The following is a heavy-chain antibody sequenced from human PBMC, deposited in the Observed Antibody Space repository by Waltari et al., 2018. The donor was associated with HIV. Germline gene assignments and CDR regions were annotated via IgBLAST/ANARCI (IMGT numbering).Heavy chain of an antibody. CDR1: GYPLSDLS. D-gene: IGHD3-16*01. Sequence: QVQLIRSTSEVQRPGASVTVSCKVSGYPLSDLSMQWVGRRREPRLEWLGGFDPKKGQPGVCKEIGGRVPPSEDTVKDTAQRELKPLTSEDTAGYYCVAPYDESPLYSDFWGQGTLVTVS. CDR2: FDPKKGQP. V-gene: IGHV1-24*01. J-gene: IGHJ4*02. CDR3: VAPYDESPLYSDF.